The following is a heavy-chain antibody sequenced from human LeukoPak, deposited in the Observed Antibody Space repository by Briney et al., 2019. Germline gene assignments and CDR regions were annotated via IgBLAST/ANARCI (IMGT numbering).Heavy chain of an antibody. CDR1: GFTFSGYA. J-gene: IGHJ5*02. CDR3: ARGDSSGLYESNWFDP. D-gene: IGHD6-19*01. Sequence: GGSLRLSCAASGFTFSGYAMSWVRQAPGKGLEWVSAISGGDGSTYYADSVKGRFTISRDNSKNTLYLQMNSLRADDTAVYYCARGDSSGLYESNWFDPWGQGNRVTVSS. V-gene: IGHV3-23*01. CDR2: ISGGDGST.